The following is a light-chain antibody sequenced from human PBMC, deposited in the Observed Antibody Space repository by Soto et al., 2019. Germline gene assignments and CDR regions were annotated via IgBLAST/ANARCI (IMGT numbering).Light chain of an antibody. CDR2: DAS. CDR3: QQYKSYSA. J-gene: IGKJ2*01. V-gene: IGKV1-5*01. Sequence: DIQMTQSTSTLSASVGDRVTITCRASQSINNWLAWYQQKPGRAPKILISDASTLESGVPSRFSGSGSGTEFTLTISSLQLDDFATYYCQQYKSYSAFGQGTKLEIK. CDR1: QSINNW.